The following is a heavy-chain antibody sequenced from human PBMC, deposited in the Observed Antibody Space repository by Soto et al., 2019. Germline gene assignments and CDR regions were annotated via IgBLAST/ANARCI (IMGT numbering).Heavy chain of an antibody. V-gene: IGHV4-61*01. CDR2: IYYSGST. D-gene: IGHD1-1*01. J-gene: IGHJ6*02. CDR3: ARGNEGRDQGRHYYGKDV. Sequence: QVQLQESGPGLVKPSETLSLTCTVSGGSVSSGSYYWSWIRQPPGKGLEWIGYIYYSGSTNYNPPPKPRINNPRDTSQNPLRPKLSSGDPADTAVSYCARGNEGRDQGRHYYGKDVWGQGTTVTVSS. CDR1: GGSVSSGSYY.